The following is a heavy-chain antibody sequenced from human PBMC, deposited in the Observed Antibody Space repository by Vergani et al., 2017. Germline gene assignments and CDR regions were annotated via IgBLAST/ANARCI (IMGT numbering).Heavy chain of an antibody. D-gene: IGHD6-19*01. CDR1: GGTFSSYT. J-gene: IGHJ6*03. CDR3: ARARALVPIAVAEYYYYYMDV. Sequence: QVQLVQSGAEVKKPGSSVKVSCKASGGTFSSYTISWVRQAPGQGLEWMGRIIPILGIANYAQKFQGRVTITADKSTSTAYMELSSLRAEDTAVYYCARARALVPIAVAEYYYYYMDVWGKGTTVTVSS. V-gene: IGHV1-69*02. CDR2: IIPILGIA.